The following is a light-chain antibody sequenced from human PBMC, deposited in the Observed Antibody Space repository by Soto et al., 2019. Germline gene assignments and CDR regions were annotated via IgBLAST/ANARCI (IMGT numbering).Light chain of an antibody. Sequence: DIQMNQSPSSLSASVGDRVTITCRASQDIRTELGWFQQKPGKAPKRLIYIASSLQSGVPSRFSGSGSGTEFTLTISSLQPEDYATYYCLQHNDYPPTFGQGTKVEI. CDR2: IAS. CDR3: LQHNDYPPT. V-gene: IGKV1-17*01. CDR1: QDIRTE. J-gene: IGKJ1*01.